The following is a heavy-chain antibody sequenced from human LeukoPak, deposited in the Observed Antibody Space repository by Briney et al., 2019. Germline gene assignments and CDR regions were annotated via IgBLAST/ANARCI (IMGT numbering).Heavy chain of an antibody. V-gene: IGHV1-2*02. CDR2: IKPNSGDT. CDR1: GYTFTSYY. J-gene: IGHJ4*02. Sequence: ASVKVSCKASGYTFTSYYMHWVRQAPGQGLEWMGWIKPNSGDTNHAQKFQGRVTMTRDTSISTAYMELSRLRSDDTAVYYCARGWRVVDYWGQGTLVTVSS. CDR3: ARGWRVVDY. D-gene: IGHD6-13*01.